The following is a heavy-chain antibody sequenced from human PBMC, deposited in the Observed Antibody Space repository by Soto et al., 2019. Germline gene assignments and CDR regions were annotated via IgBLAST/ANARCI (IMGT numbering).Heavy chain of an antibody. Sequence: GGSLRLSCAASGFTFTGSPMTWVRQAPGRGLEWVSGISPSGGTTYYADSVKGRFTISRDNSKNTLYLQMNNLRFEDTAIYYCAKEDPIVSCDYWGQGTQVTVSS. CDR3: AKEDPIVSCDY. CDR2: ISPSGGTT. D-gene: IGHD3-16*02. J-gene: IGHJ4*02. CDR1: GFTFTGSP. V-gene: IGHV3-23*01.